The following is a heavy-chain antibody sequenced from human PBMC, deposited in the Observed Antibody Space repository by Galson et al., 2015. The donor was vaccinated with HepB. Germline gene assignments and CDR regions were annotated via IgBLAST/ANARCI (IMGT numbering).Heavy chain of an antibody. Sequence: SVKVSCKASGGTFSSYAISWVRQAPGQGLEWMGGIIPIFGTANYAQKFQGRVTITADKSTSTAYMELSSLRSEDTAVYYCARARITIFGVVIPEYGMDVWGQGTTVTVSS. CDR1: GGTFSSYA. V-gene: IGHV1-69*06. J-gene: IGHJ6*02. CDR3: ARARITIFGVVIPEYGMDV. D-gene: IGHD3-3*01. CDR2: IIPIFGTA.